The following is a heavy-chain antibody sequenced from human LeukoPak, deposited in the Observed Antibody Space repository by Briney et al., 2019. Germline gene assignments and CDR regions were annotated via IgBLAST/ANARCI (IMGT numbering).Heavy chain of an antibody. J-gene: IGHJ1*01. V-gene: IGHV4-59*01. CDR1: GGSISSYY. CDR2: IYYSGST. Sequence: PSETLSLTCTVSGGSISSYYWSWIRQPPGKGLEWIGYIYYSGSTNYNPSLKSRVTISVDTSKNQFSLKLSSVTAADTAVYYCARMVVVTRHFQHWGQGTLVTVSS. CDR3: ARMVVVTRHFQH. D-gene: IGHD4-23*01.